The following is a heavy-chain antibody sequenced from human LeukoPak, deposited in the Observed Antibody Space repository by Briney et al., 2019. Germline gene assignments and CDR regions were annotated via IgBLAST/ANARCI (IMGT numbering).Heavy chain of an antibody. V-gene: IGHV1-2*02. CDR1: GYTFTGYY. CDR3: ARERYSSSWPRAEYFQH. CDR2: INPNSGGT. D-gene: IGHD6-13*01. Sequence: GASVKVSRKASGYTFTGYYMHWVRQAPGQGLEWMGWINPNSGGTNYAQKFQGRVTMTRDTSISTAYMELSRLRSDDTAVYYCARERYSSSWPRAEYFQHWGQGTLVTVSS. J-gene: IGHJ1*01.